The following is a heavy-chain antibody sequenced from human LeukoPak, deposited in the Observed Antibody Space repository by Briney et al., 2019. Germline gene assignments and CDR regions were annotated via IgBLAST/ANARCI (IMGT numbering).Heavy chain of an antibody. Sequence: GGSLRLSCAASGFTFSSYNMNWIRQAPGKGLEWVSFISSTSAYIYYADSVKGRFTISRDDANNSLFLHMSSLRAEDTAVYYCARTLKYHVTPGFCDYWGQGTLVTVPS. CDR2: ISSTSAYI. CDR3: ARTLKYHVTPGFCDY. D-gene: IGHD2-15*01. CDR1: GFTFSSYN. J-gene: IGHJ4*02. V-gene: IGHV3-21*06.